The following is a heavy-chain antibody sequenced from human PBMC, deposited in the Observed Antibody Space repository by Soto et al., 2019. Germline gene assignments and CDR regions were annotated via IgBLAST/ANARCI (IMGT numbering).Heavy chain of an antibody. CDR2: ISYDGSNK. CDR3: ASTDRGRSGYYNAAYYYYGMDV. D-gene: IGHD3-3*01. CDR1: GFTFSSYG. J-gene: IGHJ6*02. Sequence: QVQLVESGGGVVQPGRSLRLSCAASGFTFSSYGMHWVRQAPGKGLEWVAVISYDGSNKYYADSVKGRFTISRDNSKNTLYLQMNSLRAEDTAVYYCASTDRGRSGYYNAAYYYYGMDVWGQGTTVTVSS. V-gene: IGHV3-30*03.